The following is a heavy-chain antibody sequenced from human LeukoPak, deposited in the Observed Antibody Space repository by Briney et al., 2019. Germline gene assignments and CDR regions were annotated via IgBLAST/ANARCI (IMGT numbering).Heavy chain of an antibody. CDR1: GFTFSSYW. D-gene: IGHD5-18*01. V-gene: IGHV3-7*01. CDR3: ARATAMEGYFDY. J-gene: IGHJ4*02. Sequence: GGSLRLSCVASGFTFSSYWMSWVRQAPGKGLEWVANIKKDGSEKYYVDSVKGRFTISRDNAKNSLYLQMNSLRAEDTAVYYCARATAMEGYFDYWGQGTLVTVSS. CDR2: IKKDGSEK.